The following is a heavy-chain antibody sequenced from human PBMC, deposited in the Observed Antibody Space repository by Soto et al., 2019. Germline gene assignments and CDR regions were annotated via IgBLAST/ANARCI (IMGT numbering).Heavy chain of an antibody. CDR2: ISSSGSTI. CDR3: ARDRSTTFGLVINFFGKYVMVS. J-gene: IGHJ6*02. CDR1: GFTFSSYE. V-gene: IGHV3-48*03. D-gene: IGHD3-3*01. Sequence: PGGAPRLCCAASGFTFSSYEMNWVRQAPGKGLEWVSYISSSGSTIYYADSVKGRFTISRDNAKNSLYLQMNSLRAEDTAVYYCARDRSTTFGLVINFFGKYVMVSWGQGSTVTVS.